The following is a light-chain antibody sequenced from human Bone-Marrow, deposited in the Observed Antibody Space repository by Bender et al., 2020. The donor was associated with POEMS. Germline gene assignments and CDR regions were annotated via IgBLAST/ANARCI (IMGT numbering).Light chain of an antibody. Sequence: QSALTQPASVSGSPGQSITISCTGTSSDIGTYNYVSWYQQHPGKAPKLMIYDVSDRPSGISNRFSASKSGNSASLTISGLQAEDEADYYCCSYAGSTTWVFGGGTKLTVL. CDR2: DVS. CDR3: CSYAGSTTWV. J-gene: IGLJ3*02. V-gene: IGLV2-23*02. CDR1: SSDIGTYNY.